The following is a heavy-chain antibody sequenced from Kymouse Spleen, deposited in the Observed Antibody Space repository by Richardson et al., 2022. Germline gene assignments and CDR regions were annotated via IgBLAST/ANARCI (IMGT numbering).Heavy chain of an antibody. V-gene: IGHV3-73*02. D-gene: IGHD6-6*01. CDR1: GFTFSGSA. Sequence: EVQLVESGGGLVQPGGSLKLSCAASGFTFSGSAMHWVRQASGKGLEWVGRIRSKANSYATAYAASVKGRFTISRDDSKNTAYLQMNSLKTEDTAVYYCTRIAARL*LLGPGNPGHRLL. CDR2: IRSKANSYAT. CDR3: TRIAARL*L. J-gene: IGHJ4*02.